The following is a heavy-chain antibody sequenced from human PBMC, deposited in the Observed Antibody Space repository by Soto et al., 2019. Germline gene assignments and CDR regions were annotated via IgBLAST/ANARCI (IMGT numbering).Heavy chain of an antibody. Sequence: GASVKVSCKASGYTFTGYFMHWVRQAPGQGLEWMGWINPNSGDTNYAQKFQGRVTMTRDMSISTAYMELRRLTSDDTAVYYCARVRNYYDSSGSLDYWGQGTLVTVSS. J-gene: IGHJ4*02. CDR3: ARVRNYYDSSGSLDY. CDR2: INPNSGDT. D-gene: IGHD3-22*01. CDR1: GYTFTGYF. V-gene: IGHV1-2*02.